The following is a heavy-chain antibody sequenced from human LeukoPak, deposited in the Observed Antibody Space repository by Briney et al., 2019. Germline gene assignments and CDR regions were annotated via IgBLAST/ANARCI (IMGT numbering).Heavy chain of an antibody. CDR2: INARGDT. Sequence: SETLSLTCAVYGWSFNDYYWNWIRQPPGKGLEWIGEINARGDTNYNPSLKSRVNISVDTAKKQFSLRLTSMLAADTALYYCARGQVPAARGYNWFDPWGQGTLVTVSS. CDR3: ARGQVPAARGYNWFDP. D-gene: IGHD2-2*01. V-gene: IGHV4-34*01. CDR1: GWSFNDYY. J-gene: IGHJ5*02.